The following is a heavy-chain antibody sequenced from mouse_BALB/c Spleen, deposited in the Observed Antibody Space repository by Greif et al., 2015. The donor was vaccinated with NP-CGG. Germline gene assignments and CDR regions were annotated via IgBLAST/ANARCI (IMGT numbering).Heavy chain of an antibody. Sequence: EVQLQQSGAELVKPGASVKLSCTASGFNIKDTYMHWVKQRPEQGLEWIGRIDPANGNTKYDPKFQGKATITADTSSNTAYLQLSSLTPEDTAVYYCARWDWYFDVWGAGTTVTVSS. J-gene: IGHJ1*01. CDR2: IDPANGNT. V-gene: IGHV14-3*02. CDR1: GFNIKDTY. CDR3: ARWDWYFDV.